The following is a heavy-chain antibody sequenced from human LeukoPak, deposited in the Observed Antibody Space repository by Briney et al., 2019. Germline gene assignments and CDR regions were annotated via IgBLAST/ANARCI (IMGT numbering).Heavy chain of an antibody. J-gene: IGHJ4*02. CDR3: ATRRDGYNSHFEY. CDR2: IYSGGST. Sequence: GGSLRLSCAASEFTVSSNYMSWVRQAPGKGLEWVSVIYSGGSTSYADSVKGRFTISRDNSKNTLYLQMNSLRAEDTAVYYCATRRDGYNSHFEYWGQGTLVTVYS. D-gene: IGHD5-24*01. V-gene: IGHV3-53*01. CDR1: EFTVSSNY.